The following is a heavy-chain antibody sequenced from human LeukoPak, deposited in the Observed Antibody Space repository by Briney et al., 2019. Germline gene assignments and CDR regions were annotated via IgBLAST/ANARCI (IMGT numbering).Heavy chain of an antibody. J-gene: IGHJ4*02. CDR1: GFTFRSYS. CDR2: ISSNGGST. D-gene: IGHD2-15*01. V-gene: IGHV3-64*01. CDR3: ARLVAAEHYDY. Sequence: GGSLRLSCAASGFTFRSYSMNWVRQAPGKGLEYVSAISSNGGSTYYANSVKGRFTISRDNSKNTLYLQMGSLRAEDMAVYYCARLVAAEHYDYWGQGTLVTVSS.